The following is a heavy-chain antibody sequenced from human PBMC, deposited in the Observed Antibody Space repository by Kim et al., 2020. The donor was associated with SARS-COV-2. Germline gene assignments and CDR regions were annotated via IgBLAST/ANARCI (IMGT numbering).Heavy chain of an antibody. V-gene: IGHV4-61*08. D-gene: IGHD1-20*01. CDR3: AREYNWNGDSMGYFDY. J-gene: IGHJ4*02. Sequence: SETLSLTCTVSGGSVSSGGYYWSWIRQPPGKGLEWIGYIYYSGSTNYNPSLKSRVTISLDTSKNQFSLKLSSVTAADTAVYYCAREYNWNGDSMGYFDYWGQGTLVTVSS. CDR2: IYYSGST. CDR1: GGSVSSGGYY.